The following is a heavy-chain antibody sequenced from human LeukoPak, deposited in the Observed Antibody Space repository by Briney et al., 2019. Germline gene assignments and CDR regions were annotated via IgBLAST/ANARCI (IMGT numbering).Heavy chain of an antibody. CDR3: ARDPGYDILTGYYNSY. J-gene: IGHJ4*02. CDR2: IKQDGSEK. V-gene: IGHV3-7*01. Sequence: PGGSLRLSCAASGFTFSSYWMSWVRQAPGKGLEWVANIKQDGSEKYYVDSVKGRFTISRDNAKNSLYLQMNSLRAEDTAVYYCARDPGYDILTGYYNSYWGQGTLVTVSS. D-gene: IGHD3-9*01. CDR1: GFTFSSYW.